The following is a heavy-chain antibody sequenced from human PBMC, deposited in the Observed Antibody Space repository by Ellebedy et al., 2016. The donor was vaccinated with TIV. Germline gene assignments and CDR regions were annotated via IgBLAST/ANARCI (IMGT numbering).Heavy chain of an antibody. D-gene: IGHD4-23*01. J-gene: IGHJ3*01. CDR2: LTTGGVT. Sequence: PGGSLRLSCAASGFTFSSYAMRWFRQAPGKGLEWVSALTTGGVTFYADSVKGRFTISRDSSKNTLYLQMNSLGVEDTAIYFCARDPVGVGPAFDVWGQGTMVTVSS. CDR1: GFTFSSYA. V-gene: IGHV3-23*01. CDR3: ARDPVGVGPAFDV.